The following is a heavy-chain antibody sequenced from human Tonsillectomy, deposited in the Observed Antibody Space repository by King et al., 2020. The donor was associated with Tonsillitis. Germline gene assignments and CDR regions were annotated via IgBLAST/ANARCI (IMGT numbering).Heavy chain of an antibody. CDR1: GFTFSSYA. Sequence: DVQLVESGGGLVQPGGSLRLSCAASGFTFSSYAMSWVRQAPGKGLEWVSVISASDGSAFYADSVKGRFTISRDTSKNTLYLQMNSLRAEDTAVYYCAKGGDRGVAGIKHWGQGTLVTVSS. J-gene: IGHJ1*01. D-gene: IGHD6-19*01. CDR2: ISASDGSA. V-gene: IGHV3-23*04. CDR3: AKGGDRGVAGIKH.